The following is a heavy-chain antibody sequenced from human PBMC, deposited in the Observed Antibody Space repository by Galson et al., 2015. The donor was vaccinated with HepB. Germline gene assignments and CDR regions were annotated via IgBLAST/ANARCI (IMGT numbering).Heavy chain of an antibody. D-gene: IGHD5-18*01. Sequence: SGAEVKKPGESLRISCTGPGYSFTSYWISWVRQRPGKGLEWMGRIDPSDSYTNYSPSFQGHVTISADKSISTAYLQWSSLKASDTARYYCTRHFGLGPLWLCVDWGQGTLVTVSS. CDR3: TRHFGLGPLWLCVD. CDR1: GYSFTSYW. CDR2: IDPSDSYT. V-gene: IGHV5-10-1*01. J-gene: IGHJ4*02.